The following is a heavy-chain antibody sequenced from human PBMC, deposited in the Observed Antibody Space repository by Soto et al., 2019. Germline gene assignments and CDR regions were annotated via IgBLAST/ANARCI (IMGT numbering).Heavy chain of an antibody. V-gene: IGHV3-30*18. J-gene: IGHJ4*02. CDR3: AKREGAAANFDY. CDR1: GFTFSSYG. D-gene: IGHD6-13*01. CDR2: ISYDGSNK. Sequence: QVQLVESGGGVVQPGRSLRLSCAASGFTFSSYGMHWVRQAPGKGLEWVAVISYDGSNKYYADSVKGRFTISRDNSKNTLYLQMNSLRAEDTAVYYCAKREGAAANFDYWGQGTLVTVSS.